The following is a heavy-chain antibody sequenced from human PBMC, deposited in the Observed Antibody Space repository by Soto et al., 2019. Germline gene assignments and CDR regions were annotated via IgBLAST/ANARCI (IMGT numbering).Heavy chain of an antibody. CDR2: IYNTGSA. CDR1: GGSISSGSNY. V-gene: IGHV4-39*01. CDR3: ARQGDYFDTNGYFYVFEY. D-gene: IGHD3-22*01. Sequence: PSETLSLTCGVSGGSISSGSNYWAWLRQPPGMGLEWLGSIYNTGSAYYNPSLKSRVTLFVDTSENRFSLKLSSVTAADTAVYFCARQGDYFDTNGYFYVFEYWGRGTLVTVSS. J-gene: IGHJ4*02.